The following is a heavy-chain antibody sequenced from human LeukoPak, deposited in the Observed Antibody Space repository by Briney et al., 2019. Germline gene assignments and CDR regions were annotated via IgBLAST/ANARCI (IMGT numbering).Heavy chain of an antibody. V-gene: IGHV3-11*01. CDR3: ARDRFEVRGVIIAYYGMDV. CDR1: GFTFSDYY. CDR2: ISSSGSTI. Sequence: GGSLRLSCAASGFTFSDYYMSWIRQAPGKGLEWVSYISSSGSTIYYADSVKGRFTISRDNAKNSLYLQMNSLRAEDTAVYYCARDRFEVRGVIIAYYGMDVWGQGTTVTVSS. J-gene: IGHJ6*02. D-gene: IGHD3-10*01.